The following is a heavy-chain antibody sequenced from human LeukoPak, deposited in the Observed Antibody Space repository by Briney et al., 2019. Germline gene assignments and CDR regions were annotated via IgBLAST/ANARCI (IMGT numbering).Heavy chain of an antibody. CDR2: IYYSGST. CDR1: GGSDSSSSYY. CDR3: ARHEGTSGWPFDY. V-gene: IGHV4-39*01. D-gene: IGHD6-19*01. J-gene: IGHJ4*02. Sequence: SETLSLTCTVSGGSDSSSSYYWGWIRQPPGKGLEWIGNIYYSGSTDCNPSLKSRVTISVDTSKNQFSLKLTSVTAADTAVYYCARHEGTSGWPFDYWGQGTLVTVSS.